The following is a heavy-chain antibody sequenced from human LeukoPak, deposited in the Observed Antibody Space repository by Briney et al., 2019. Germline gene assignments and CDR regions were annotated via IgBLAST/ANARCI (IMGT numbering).Heavy chain of an antibody. Sequence: SETLSLTCTVSGGSISSYYWSWIRQPPGKGLEWIGYIYYSGSTNYNPSLKSRVTISVDTSKNQFSLKLSSVTAADTAVYYCARGGIRYFDWLLSRLFWFDPWGQGTLVTVSS. CDR1: GGSISSYY. V-gene: IGHV4-59*01. CDR3: ARGGIRYFDWLLSRLFWFDP. J-gene: IGHJ5*02. D-gene: IGHD3-9*01. CDR2: IYYSGST.